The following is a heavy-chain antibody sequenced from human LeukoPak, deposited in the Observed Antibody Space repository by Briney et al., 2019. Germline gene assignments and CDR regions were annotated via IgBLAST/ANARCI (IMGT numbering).Heavy chain of an antibody. Sequence: TGGSLRLSCAASGFTFNTYAMSWVRQAPGKGLEWVSGIGGGGGSTYYADSVKGRFTISRDNSKNTLYLQMNSLRGEDTAVYYCAKGGESSSWYGDYWGQGTLVTVYS. V-gene: IGHV3-23*01. CDR3: AKGGESSSWYGDY. CDR2: IGGGGGST. CDR1: GFTFNTYA. J-gene: IGHJ4*02. D-gene: IGHD6-13*01.